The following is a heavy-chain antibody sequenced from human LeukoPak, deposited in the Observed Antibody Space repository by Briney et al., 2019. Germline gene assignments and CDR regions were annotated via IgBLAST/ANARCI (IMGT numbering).Heavy chain of an antibody. V-gene: IGHV3-9*01. Sequence: GGSLRLSCAASGFTFDDYAMHWVRQAPGKGLEWVSGISWNSGSIGYADSVKGRFTVSRDNAKNSLFLRMNSLRVEDTAVYYCARGVPQQCWFDPWGQGTLVTVSS. CDR3: ARGVPQQCWFDP. CDR1: GFTFDDYA. CDR2: ISWNSGSI. D-gene: IGHD6-13*01. J-gene: IGHJ5*02.